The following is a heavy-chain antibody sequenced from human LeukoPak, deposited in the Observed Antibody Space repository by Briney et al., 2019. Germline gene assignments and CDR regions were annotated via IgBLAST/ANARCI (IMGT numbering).Heavy chain of an antibody. J-gene: IGHJ5*02. CDR1: GYTFTSYG. CDR2: ISAYNGNT. Sequence: ASVKVSCKASGYTFTSYGISWVRQAPGQGLEWMGWISAYNGNTNYAQKLQGRVTMTTDTSTSTAYMELRSLRSDDTAVYYCARISGGSGRQNWFDPWGQGTLVTVSS. D-gene: IGHD3-10*01. CDR3: ARISGGSGRQNWFDP. V-gene: IGHV1-18*01.